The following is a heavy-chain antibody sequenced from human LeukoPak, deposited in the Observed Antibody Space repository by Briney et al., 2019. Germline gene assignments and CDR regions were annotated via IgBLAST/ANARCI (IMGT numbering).Heavy chain of an antibody. CDR2: INTDGSWT. Sequence: PGGSLRLSCAGSGFTFSIYWVHWVRQAPGKGLVWVSRINTDGSWTDYADFVKGRFTISRDDAKNTLHLQMNSLSAEDTAMYYCARSMSGIRELWGRGTLVTVSS. J-gene: IGHJ4*02. CDR3: ARSMSGIREL. D-gene: IGHD1-26*01. CDR1: GFTFSIYW. V-gene: IGHV3-74*01.